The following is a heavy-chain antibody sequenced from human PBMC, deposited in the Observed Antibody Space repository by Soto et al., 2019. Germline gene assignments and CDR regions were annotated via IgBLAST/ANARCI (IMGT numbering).Heavy chain of an antibody. CDR1: GFTFSSYA. D-gene: IGHD4-17*01. CDR3: AREDVPYGDYVSWFDP. J-gene: IGHJ5*02. CDR2: ISYDGSNK. Sequence: QVPLVESGGGVVQPGRSLRLSCAASGFTFSSYAMHWVRQAPGKGLEWVAVISYDGSNKYYADSVKGRFTISRDNSKNTLYLQMNSLRAEDTAVYYCAREDVPYGDYVSWFDPWGQGTLVTVSS. V-gene: IGHV3-30-3*01.